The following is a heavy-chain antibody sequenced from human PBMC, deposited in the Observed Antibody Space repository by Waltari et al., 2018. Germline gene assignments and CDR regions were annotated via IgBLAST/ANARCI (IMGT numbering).Heavy chain of an antibody. D-gene: IGHD4-17*01. CDR2: ISGSGGST. V-gene: IGHV3-23*01. CDR1: GFTFSSYA. CDR3: AKSTTPTTRGD. J-gene: IGHJ4*02. Sequence: EVQLLESGGGLVQPGGSLRLSCAASGFTFSSYAMSWVRQAPGRGLEWVSAISGSGGSTYSADSVKGRFTISRDNSKNTLYLQMNSLRAEDTAVYYCAKSTTPTTRGDWGQGTLVTVSS.